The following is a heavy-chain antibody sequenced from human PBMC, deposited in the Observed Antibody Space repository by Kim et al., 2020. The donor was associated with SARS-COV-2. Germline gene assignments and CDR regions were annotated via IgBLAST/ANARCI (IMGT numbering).Heavy chain of an antibody. V-gene: IGHV7-4-1*02. D-gene: IGHD3-10*01. J-gene: IGHJ6*03. CDR3: ARDRGLCVTSRCRSYHYHMDV. Sequence: ASVKVSCKASGYSLTTHSMNWVRQAPGQGLEWLGWINTNTGHPTYVQGLTGRLVFSLDTSVNTAFLEINGLQTEDTAVYYCARDRGLCVTSRCRSYHYHMDVWGKGTTVTVSS. CDR2: INTNTGHP. CDR1: GYSLTTHS.